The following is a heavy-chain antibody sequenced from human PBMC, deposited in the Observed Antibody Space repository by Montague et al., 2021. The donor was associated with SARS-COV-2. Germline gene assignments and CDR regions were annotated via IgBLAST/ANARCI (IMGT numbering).Heavy chain of an antibody. CDR2: ISSSSSTI. D-gene: IGHD3-9*01. CDR1: GFTFDDYA. Sequence: SISLGASGFTFDDYAMHWVRQAPGKGLEWVSYISSSSSTIYYADSVKGRFTISRDNAKNSPYLQMNSLRAEDTAVYYCARDLRWGYYDILTGYYRPLDYWGQGTLGTVSS. V-gene: IGHV3-48*04. J-gene: IGHJ4*02. CDR3: ARDLRWGYYDILTGYYRPLDY.